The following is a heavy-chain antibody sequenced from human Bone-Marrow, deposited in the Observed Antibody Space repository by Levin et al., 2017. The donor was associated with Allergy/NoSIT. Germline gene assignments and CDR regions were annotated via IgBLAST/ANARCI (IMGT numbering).Heavy chain of an antibody. CDR1: GILFSSYD. J-gene: IGHJ6*02. V-gene: IGHV3-21*01. Sequence: GGSLRLSCAASGILFSSYDMNWVRQAPGKGLEWVSSISAGGNYIYYADSVKGRFTISRDNAKNSLFLQMNSLRAEDTAVYYCASWAMYHYDRSAFDYFYYAMDVWVQGTTVTVSS. D-gene: IGHD3-22*01. CDR2: ISAGGNYI. CDR3: ASWAMYHYDRSAFDYFYYAMDV.